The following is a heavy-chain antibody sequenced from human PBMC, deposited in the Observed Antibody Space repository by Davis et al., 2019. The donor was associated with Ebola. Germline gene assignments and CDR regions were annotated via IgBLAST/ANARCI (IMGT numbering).Heavy chain of an antibody. V-gene: IGHV3-30*18. D-gene: IGHD6-19*01. CDR1: GFTLSGYD. J-gene: IGHJ3*01. Sequence: GGSLRLSCAASGFTLSGYDMNWVRQAPGKGLEWVAVISYDGSNKYYADSVKGRFTISRDNSKNTLYLQMNSLRAEDTAVYYCAKDTSNVWFDVWGQGTMVTVSS. CDR3: AKDTSNVWFDV. CDR2: ISYDGSNK.